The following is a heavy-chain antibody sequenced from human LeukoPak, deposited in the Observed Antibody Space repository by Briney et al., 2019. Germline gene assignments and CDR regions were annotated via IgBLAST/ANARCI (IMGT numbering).Heavy chain of an antibody. Sequence: PSETLSLTCTVSGGSISSYYWSWIRQPPGKGLEWIGYIYYSGSTNYNPSLKSRVTISVDTSKNQFSLKLSSVTAADTAVYYCARGHCSSTSCSIDYWGQGTLVTVSS. CDR3: ARGHCSSTSCSIDY. J-gene: IGHJ4*02. CDR1: GGSISSYY. D-gene: IGHD2-2*01. CDR2: IYYSGST. V-gene: IGHV4-59*01.